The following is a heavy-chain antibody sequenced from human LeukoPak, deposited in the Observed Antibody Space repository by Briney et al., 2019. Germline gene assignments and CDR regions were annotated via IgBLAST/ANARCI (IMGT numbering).Heavy chain of an antibody. CDR1: GFTFSSYA. CDR2: ISYDGSNK. V-gene: IGHV3-30-3*01. Sequence: PGGSLRLSCAASGFTFSSYAMHWVRQAPGKGLEWVAVISYDGSNKYYADSVKGRFTISRDNAKNSLYLQMNSLRAEDTAVYYCARDRQDIVVVPAARGFDYWGQGTLVTVSS. J-gene: IGHJ4*02. D-gene: IGHD2-2*01. CDR3: ARDRQDIVVVPAARGFDY.